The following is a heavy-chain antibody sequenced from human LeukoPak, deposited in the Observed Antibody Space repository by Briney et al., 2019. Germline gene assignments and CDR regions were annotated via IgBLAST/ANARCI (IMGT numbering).Heavy chain of an antibody. CDR3: ARAPWDNWNGEYFDY. D-gene: IGHD1-1*01. Sequence: PSGTLSLTCAVSGGSISSSNWWSWVRQPPGRGLEWIGEIYHSGSTNYNPSLKSRVTISVDKSKNQFSLKLSSVTAADTAVYYCARAPWDNWNGEYFDYWGQGTLVTVSS. V-gene: IGHV4-4*02. J-gene: IGHJ4*02. CDR2: IYHSGST. CDR1: GGSISSSNW.